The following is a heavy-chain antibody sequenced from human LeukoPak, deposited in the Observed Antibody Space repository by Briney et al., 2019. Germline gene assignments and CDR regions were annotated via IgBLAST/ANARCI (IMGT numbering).Heavy chain of an antibody. Sequence: PGGSLRLSCAASGFTFSSPAMSWVRQAPGKGLEWVSTISGSGSGIYYADSVKGRFTISRDNSKNMVHLQMNSLRAEDTAVYYCAKGIYGDYRRGFDYWGQGTLVTVSS. CDR2: ISGSGSGI. J-gene: IGHJ4*02. CDR1: GFTFSSPA. CDR3: AKGIYGDYRRGFDY. D-gene: IGHD4-17*01. V-gene: IGHV3-23*01.